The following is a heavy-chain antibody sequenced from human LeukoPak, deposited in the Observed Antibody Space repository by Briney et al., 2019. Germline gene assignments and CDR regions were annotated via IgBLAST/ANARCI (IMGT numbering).Heavy chain of an antibody. J-gene: IGHJ4*02. V-gene: IGHV3-23*01. D-gene: IGHD3-3*01. CDR2: ISGSGGST. Sequence: GGSLRLSCAASGFTFSRYAMRWLRQAPGKGLEWVSTISGSGGSTYYVESVKGRFTISRDNSKNTVYVQMKSLRAEDTALYYCGKGSYNDFSSAYYLAYWGQGTLVTVSS. CDR3: GKGSYNDFSSAYYLAY. CDR1: GFTFSRYA.